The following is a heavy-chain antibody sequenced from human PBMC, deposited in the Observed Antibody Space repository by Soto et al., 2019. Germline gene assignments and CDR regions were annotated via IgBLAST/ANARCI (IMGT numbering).Heavy chain of an antibody. CDR3: AQKGRGYFDY. CDR1: GFSLSTRDVG. J-gene: IGHJ4*02. CDR2: ISWDDYK. D-gene: IGHD3-10*01. V-gene: IGHV2-5*02. Sequence: QITLKESGPTLVKPTQTLTLTCTFSGFSLSTRDVGVGWIRQPPGKALEWLTHISWDDYKHYSPSLETRFAITQDHSKNQVVLTMTNMDPVDTSTYYCAQKGRGYFDYWGQGTLVTVSS.